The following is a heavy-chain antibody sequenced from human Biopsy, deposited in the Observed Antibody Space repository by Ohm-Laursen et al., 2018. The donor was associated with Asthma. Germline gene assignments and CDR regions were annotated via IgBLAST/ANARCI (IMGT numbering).Heavy chain of an antibody. J-gene: IGHJ1*01. CDR2: ISSSGAST. Sequence: SLRLSCTASGFTFSSYAMSWVRQAPGKGLEWVSSISSSGASTYYADSVKGRFTISRDNSKNTLSLQMNSLRAEDTAVYYCARTFHFWSPYHAEHYQLWGQGTLVTVSS. D-gene: IGHD3-3*02. CDR1: GFTFSSYA. V-gene: IGHV3-23*01. CDR3: ARTFHFWSPYHAEHYQL.